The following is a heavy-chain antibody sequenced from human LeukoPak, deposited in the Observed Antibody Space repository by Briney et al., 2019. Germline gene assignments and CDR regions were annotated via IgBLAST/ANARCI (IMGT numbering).Heavy chain of an antibody. J-gene: IGHJ4*02. V-gene: IGHV3-30*18. D-gene: IGHD6-19*01. CDR3: AKRDGSGWYYFDY. Sequence: GGSLRLSCAASGFTFSDYAMTWVRQAPGKGLEWVALISYDGSNKYYADSVKGRFTISRDNSKNTVSLQMNSLRAEDTAVYYCAKRDGSGWYYFDYWGQGTLVTVSS. CDR2: ISYDGSNK. CDR1: GFTFSDYA.